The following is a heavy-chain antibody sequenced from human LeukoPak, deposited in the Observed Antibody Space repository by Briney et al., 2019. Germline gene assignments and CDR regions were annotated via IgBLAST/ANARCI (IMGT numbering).Heavy chain of an antibody. CDR1: GGSISSYY. CDR3: ARGTSSSYYYYMDV. CDR2: IYTSGST. D-gene: IGHD6-6*01. Sequence: SETLSLTCTVSGGSISSYYWSWIRQPAGKGLEWIGRIYTSGSTNYNPSLKSRVTISVDTSKNQFSLKLSSVTAADTAVYYCARGTSSSYYYYMDVWGKGTTVTVSS. J-gene: IGHJ6*03. V-gene: IGHV4-4*07.